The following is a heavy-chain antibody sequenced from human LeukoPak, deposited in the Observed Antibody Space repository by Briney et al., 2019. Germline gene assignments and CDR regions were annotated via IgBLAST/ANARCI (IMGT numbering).Heavy chain of an antibody. J-gene: IGHJ6*03. CDR2: ISSSSSTI. CDR3: ASRPYYYYYYYMDV. V-gene: IGHV3-48*01. Sequence: PGGSLRLSCAASGFTFSSYSMNWVRQAPGKGLEWVSYISSSSSTIYYADSVKGRFTISRDNAKNSLYLQMNSLRAEDTAVYYCASRPYYYYYYYMDVWGKGTTVTVSS. CDR1: GFTFSSYS.